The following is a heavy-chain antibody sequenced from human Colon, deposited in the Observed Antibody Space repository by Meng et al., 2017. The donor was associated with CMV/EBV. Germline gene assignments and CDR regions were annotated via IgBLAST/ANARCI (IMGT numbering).Heavy chain of an antibody. V-gene: IGHV3-23*01. Sequence: GSLRLSCAASGFTFNNYVMTWVRQAPGKGLEWVSGISGSGSSTYYADSVKGRYTISRDNSKNTLYLQMNSLGAEDTAVYYCAKDTAYYYGSGSRAYGMDVWGQGTTVTVSS. CDR2: ISGSGSST. CDR3: AKDTAYYYGSGSRAYGMDV. CDR1: GFTFNNYV. J-gene: IGHJ6*02. D-gene: IGHD3-10*01.